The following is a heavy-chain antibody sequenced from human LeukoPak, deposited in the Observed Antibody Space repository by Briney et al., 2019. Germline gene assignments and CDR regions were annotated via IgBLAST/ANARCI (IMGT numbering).Heavy chain of an antibody. CDR2: INPNSGGT. D-gene: IGHD1-26*01. CDR3: ASLAKSGSYLTLVDY. CDR1: GYTFTGYY. V-gene: IGHV1-2*06. J-gene: IGHJ4*02. Sequence: ASVKVSCKVSGYTFTGYYMHWVRQAPGQGLEWMGRINPNSGGTNYAQKSQGRVTMTRDTSISTAYMELSRLRSDDTAVYYCASLAKSGSYLTLVDYWGQGTLVTVSS.